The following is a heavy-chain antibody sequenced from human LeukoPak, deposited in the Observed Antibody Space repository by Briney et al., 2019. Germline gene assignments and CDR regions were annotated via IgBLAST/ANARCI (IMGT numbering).Heavy chain of an antibody. D-gene: IGHD3-3*01. V-gene: IGHV1-69*01. CDR1: GGTFSSYA. CDR3: VRVVSGRYYFDY. J-gene: IGHJ4*02. CDR2: IIPIFGTA. Sequence: SSVKVSCKASGGTFSSYAISWVRQAPGQGLEWMGGIIPIFGTANYAQKFQGRVTITADESTSTAYMELSSLRSEDTAVYYCVRVVSGRYYFDYWGQGTLVTVSS.